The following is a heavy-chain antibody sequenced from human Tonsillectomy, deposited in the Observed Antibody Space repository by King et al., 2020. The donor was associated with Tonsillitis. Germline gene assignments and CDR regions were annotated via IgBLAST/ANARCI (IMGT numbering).Heavy chain of an antibody. Sequence: HVQLVESGGGVVQPGRSLRLSCAASGFTFSNHAMHWVRQAPGKGLEWVAVISYDGNNKYYADSVKGRFTISRDNSKNTVYLQINTLRAEETAGYYGARVDYDTSFGPLWGQGSLVTVSS. D-gene: IGHD3-22*01. CDR1: GFTFSNHA. V-gene: IGHV3-30*04. CDR2: ISYDGNNK. CDR3: ARVDYDTSFGPL. J-gene: IGHJ4*02.